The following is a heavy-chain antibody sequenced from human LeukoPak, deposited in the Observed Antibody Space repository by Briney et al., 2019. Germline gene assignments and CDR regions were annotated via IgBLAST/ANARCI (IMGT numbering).Heavy chain of an antibody. CDR2: IYYSGST. D-gene: IGHD3-22*01. CDR3: ARRRPDYESSGSYYNWYIDL. Sequence: SETLSLTCTVSGGSISSGNYCWGWIRQPPGKGLEWIGNIYYSGSTYYNPSLKSRVTISVDTSKNQFSLKLSSVTAADTAVYYCARRRPDYESSGSYYNWYIDLWGRGTLVTVSS. V-gene: IGHV4-39*07. CDR1: GGSISSGNYC. J-gene: IGHJ2*01.